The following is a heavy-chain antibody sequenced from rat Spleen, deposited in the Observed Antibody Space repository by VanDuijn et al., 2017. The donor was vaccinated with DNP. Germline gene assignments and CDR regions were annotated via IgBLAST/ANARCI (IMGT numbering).Heavy chain of an antibody. Sequence: EVQLQESGPGLVKTSQSLSLTCSVTGYSITSSYRWNWIRKFPGNKLEWMGSVTSAGTTNYNPSLKSRIPITRDTSKNQLFLQVNSVTTEDTATYYCARWPGYNPPYAMDAWGQGTSVTVSS. CDR3: ARWPGYNPPYAMDA. CDR1: GYSITSSYR. D-gene: IGHD1-4*01. V-gene: IGHV3-3*01. J-gene: IGHJ4*01. CDR2: VTSAGTT.